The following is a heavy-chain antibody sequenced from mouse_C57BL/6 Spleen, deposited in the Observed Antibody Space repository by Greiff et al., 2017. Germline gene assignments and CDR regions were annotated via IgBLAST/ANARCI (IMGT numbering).Heavy chain of an antibody. J-gene: IGHJ4*01. CDR1: EYEFPSHD. V-gene: IGHV5-2*01. CDR2: INSDGGST. CDR3: ARHDGYYAMDY. D-gene: IGHD2-3*01. Sequence: EVQGVASGGGLVQPGESLQLSCESNEYEFPSHDMSWVRKTPEKRLELVAAINSDGGSTYYPDTMERRFIISRDNTKKTLYLQMSSLRAEDTALYYCARHDGYYAMDYWGQGTSVTVSS.